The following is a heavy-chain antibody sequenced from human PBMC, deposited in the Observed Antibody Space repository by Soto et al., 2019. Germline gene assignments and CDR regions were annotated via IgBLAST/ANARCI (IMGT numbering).Heavy chain of an antibody. J-gene: IGHJ4*02. D-gene: IGHD2-21*01. CDR3: ASNLAYGGGYTFDY. Sequence: EVQLVESGGGLVQPGGSLRLSCAVSAWTLRDHFIDWVRQAPGKGLEWVGRSRDKAHLYTTEYRASVKGRFTISRDDSRNALYLQLHSLKLGDTAVYYCASNLAYGGGYTFDYWGQGTLVTVSS. CDR2: SRDKAHLYTT. V-gene: IGHV3-72*01. CDR1: AWTLRDHF.